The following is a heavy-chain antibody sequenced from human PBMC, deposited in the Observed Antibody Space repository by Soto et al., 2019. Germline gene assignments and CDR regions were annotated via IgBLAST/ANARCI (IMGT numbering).Heavy chain of an antibody. CDR2: IYYSGST. V-gene: IGHV4-59*01. J-gene: IGHJ3*02. CDR3: ARTNFIAGALDI. Sequence: SETLSLTCTVSGGSISSYYWSWIRQPPGKGLEWIGYIYYSGSTNYNPSLKSRITISVDTPKNQVSLKLSSVTAADTAVYYCARTNFIAGALDIWGLGTMVTVSS. D-gene: IGHD6-13*01. CDR1: GGSISSYY.